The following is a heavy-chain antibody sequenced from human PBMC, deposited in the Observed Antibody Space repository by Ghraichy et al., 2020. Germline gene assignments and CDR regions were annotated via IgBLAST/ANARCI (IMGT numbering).Heavy chain of an antibody. CDR1: GFTFSTSS. CDR3: ATEIAAGGENY. Sequence: GGSLRLSCVASGFTFSTSSMNWVRQAPGKGLEWIVYITITSTTIYYADSVKGRFTISRDNDKNSLYLQMNSLRAEDTAVYYCATEIAAGGENYWGQGTLVTVSS. J-gene: IGHJ4*02. V-gene: IGHV3-48*01. CDR2: ITITSTTI. D-gene: IGHD6-13*01.